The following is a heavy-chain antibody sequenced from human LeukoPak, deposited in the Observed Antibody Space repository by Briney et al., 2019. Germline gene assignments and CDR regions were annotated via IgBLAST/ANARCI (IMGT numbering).Heavy chain of an antibody. D-gene: IGHD2-2*02. CDR1: GYTFTGYY. CDR3: ARDLIVVVPAAINNYYYGMDV. CDR2: INPNSGGT. V-gene: IGHV1-2*02. J-gene: IGHJ6*02. Sequence: ASVKVSCKASGYTFTGYYMHWVRQAPGQGLEWMGWINPNSGGTNYAQKLQGRVTMTRDTSISTAYMELSRLRSDDTAVYYCARDLIVVVPAAINNYYYGMDVWGQGTTATVSS.